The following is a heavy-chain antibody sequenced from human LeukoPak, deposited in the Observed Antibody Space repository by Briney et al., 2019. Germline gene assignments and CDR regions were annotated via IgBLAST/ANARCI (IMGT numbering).Heavy chain of an antibody. Sequence: PSETLSLTCTVSGYSISSGYYWGWIRQPPGKGLEWIGSIYHSGSTYYNPSLKSRVTISVDTSKNQFSLKLSSVTAADTAVYYCASRGGGEDYGDSYAPFDYWGQGTLVTVSS. CDR3: ASRGGGEDYGDSYAPFDY. V-gene: IGHV4-38-2*02. CDR2: IYHSGST. D-gene: IGHD4-17*01. CDR1: GYSISSGYY. J-gene: IGHJ4*02.